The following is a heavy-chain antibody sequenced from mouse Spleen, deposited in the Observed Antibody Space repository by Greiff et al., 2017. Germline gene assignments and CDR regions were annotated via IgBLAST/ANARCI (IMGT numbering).Heavy chain of an antibody. Sequence: QVQLQQPGAELVRPGASVKLSCKASGYTFTSYWINWVKQRPGQGLEWIGNIYPSDSYTNYNQKFKDKATLTVDKSSSTAYMQLSSPTSEDSAVYYCTRAGYGYYFDYWGQGTTLTVSS. CDR3: TRAGYGYYFDY. V-gene: IGHV1-69*02. J-gene: IGHJ2*01. CDR1: GYTFTSYW. D-gene: IGHD1-1*02. CDR2: IYPSDSYT.